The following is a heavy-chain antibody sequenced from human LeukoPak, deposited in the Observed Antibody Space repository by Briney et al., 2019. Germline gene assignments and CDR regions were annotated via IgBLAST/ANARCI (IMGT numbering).Heavy chain of an antibody. V-gene: IGHV3-9*01. CDR1: GFTFDDYA. J-gene: IGHJ4*02. D-gene: IGHD6-19*01. CDR3: AKDREGYSSTFDY. Sequence: GRSLRLSCAASGFTFDDYAMHWVRQAPGKGLGWVSGISRNSGSIGYADSVKGRFTISRDNAKNSLYLQMNSLRAEDTALYYCAKDREGYSSTFDYWGQGTLVTVSS. CDR2: ISRNSGSI.